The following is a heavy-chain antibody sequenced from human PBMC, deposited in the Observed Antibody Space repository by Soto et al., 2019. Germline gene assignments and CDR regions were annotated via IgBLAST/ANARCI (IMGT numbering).Heavy chain of an antibody. CDR1: GFTVGDYA. CDR3: SRGVVSADYFDY. CDR2: LRSKAHGEST. J-gene: IGHJ4*02. Sequence: EVLVVESGGTLVQPGRSLTLSCTVSGFTVGDYAMTWFRQAPGRGLGWVGMLRSKAHGESTQYDASVRGRFSISRDDSNNIAYLQMNSLKTEDTAVYFCSRGVVSADYFDYWGQGTLVTVSS. D-gene: IGHD3-16*01. V-gene: IGHV3-49*03.